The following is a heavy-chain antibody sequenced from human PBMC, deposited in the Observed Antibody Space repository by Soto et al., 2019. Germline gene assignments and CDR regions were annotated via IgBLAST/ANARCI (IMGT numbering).Heavy chain of an antibody. D-gene: IGHD3-3*02. V-gene: IGHV3-33*01. CDR2: IVSDGSAI. Sequence: GGSLRLSCAVSGFPFSFYGFHWVRQSPGKGLEWLGVIVSDGSAIYHADSLEGRVFISRDNSKDILYLQMNSLRVEDTAVYYCAREDAFDNENGFDMWGQGTMVTVSS. CDR3: AREDAFDNENGFDM. J-gene: IGHJ3*02. CDR1: GFPFSFYG.